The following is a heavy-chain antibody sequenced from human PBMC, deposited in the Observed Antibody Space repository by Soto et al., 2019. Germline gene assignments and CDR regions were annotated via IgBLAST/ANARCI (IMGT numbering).Heavy chain of an antibody. Sequence: ASVKVSCKASGVTFSSYAISWVRQAPGQGLEWMGGIIPIFGTANYAQKFQGRVTITADESTSTAYMELSSLRSEDTAVYYCASKAGIAAAVALYYGMDVWGQGTTVTVSS. CDR2: IIPIFGTA. D-gene: IGHD6-13*01. J-gene: IGHJ6*02. V-gene: IGHV1-69*13. CDR3: ASKAGIAAAVALYYGMDV. CDR1: GVTFSSYA.